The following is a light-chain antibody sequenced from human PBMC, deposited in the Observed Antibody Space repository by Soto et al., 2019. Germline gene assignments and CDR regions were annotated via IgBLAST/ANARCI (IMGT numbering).Light chain of an antibody. V-gene: IGKV3-11*01. CDR1: QNINRY. Sequence: EIVLTQSPVTLSLSPGGRATLSCRASQNINRYLAWYHQKPGQPPRLLIYDASTRATGIPARFSGSGSGTDFTLTISSLEPEDFAVYYCQQRSNWPITFGQGTRLEIK. CDR3: QQRSNWPIT. CDR2: DAS. J-gene: IGKJ5*01.